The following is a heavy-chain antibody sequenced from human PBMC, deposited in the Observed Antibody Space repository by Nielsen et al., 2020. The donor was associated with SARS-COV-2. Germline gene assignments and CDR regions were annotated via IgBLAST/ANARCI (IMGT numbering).Heavy chain of an antibody. D-gene: IGHD7-27*01. V-gene: IGHV3-30-3*01. CDR1: GFTFSSYA. CDR3: ARGNGWGSYFDY. Sequence: GGSLRLSCAASGFTFSSYAMHWVRQAPGKGLEWVAVISYDGSEKYYADSVKGRFTISRGNSKNTLYLQINSLRAEDTAVYCCARGNGWGSYFDYWGQGTLVTVSS. CDR2: ISYDGSEK. J-gene: IGHJ4*02.